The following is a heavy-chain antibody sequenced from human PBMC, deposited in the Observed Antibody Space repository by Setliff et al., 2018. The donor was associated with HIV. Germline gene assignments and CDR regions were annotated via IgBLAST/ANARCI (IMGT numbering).Heavy chain of an antibody. CDR1: GYTFRDYY. Sequence: ASVKVSCKSSGYTFRDYYIHWVQQAPGKGLEWVGRVDPDDGDTRLAEKFQGRVTLTTDTSTNTAYMEMRTLRSDDTAVYYCVRGVTRDISGYYRDEYFQHWGQGTPVTVSS. CDR3: VRGVTRDISGYYRDEYFQH. J-gene: IGHJ1*01. V-gene: IGHV1-69-2*01. CDR2: VDPDDGDT. D-gene: IGHD3-22*01.